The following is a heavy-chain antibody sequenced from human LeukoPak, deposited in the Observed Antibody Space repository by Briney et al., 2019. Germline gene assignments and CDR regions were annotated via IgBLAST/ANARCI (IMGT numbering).Heavy chain of an antibody. CDR2: ISSSSSTI. J-gene: IGHJ4*02. Sequence: GGSLRLSCAASGFTFSSYSMNWVRQAPGKGLERVSYISSSSSTIYYADSVKGRFTISRDNAKNSLYLQMNSLKTEDTAVYYCTTEKYYDFWSGYYPFDYWGQGTLVTVSS. CDR3: TTEKYYDFWSGYYPFDY. CDR1: GFTFSSYS. V-gene: IGHV3-48*01. D-gene: IGHD3-3*01.